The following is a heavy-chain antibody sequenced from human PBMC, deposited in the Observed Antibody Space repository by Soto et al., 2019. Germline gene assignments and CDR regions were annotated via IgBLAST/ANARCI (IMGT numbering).Heavy chain of an antibody. Sequence: GGSLRLSCAASGFTFSNAWMSWVRQAPGKGLEWVGRIKSITDGGTTGYTAPVKGRFTIPRDDSKNTLYLEMNSLKTEDTALYYCTKDSADIVGAPATYRMDVWGQGTTVTVSS. V-gene: IGHV3-15*01. CDR1: GFTFSNAW. D-gene: IGHD2-2*01. CDR3: TKDSADIVGAPATYRMDV. J-gene: IGHJ6*02. CDR2: IKSITDGGTT.